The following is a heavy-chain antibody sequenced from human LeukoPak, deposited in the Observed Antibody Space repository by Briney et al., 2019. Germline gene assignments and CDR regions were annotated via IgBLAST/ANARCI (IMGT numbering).Heavy chain of an antibody. CDR1: GFTVSSNY. CDR2: IYSGGST. V-gene: IGHV3-66*01. CDR3: ARADSYGSVFDY. J-gene: IGHJ4*02. D-gene: IGHD5-18*01. Sequence: PGGSLRLSCAASGFTVSSNYMSWVRQAPGKGLEWVSVIYSGGSTYYADSVRGRFTISRDNSKNTLYLQMNSLRAEDTAVYYCARADSYGSVFDYWGQGTLVTVSS.